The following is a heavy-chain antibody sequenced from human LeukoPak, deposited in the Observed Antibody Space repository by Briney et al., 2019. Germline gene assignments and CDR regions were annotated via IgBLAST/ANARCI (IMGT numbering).Heavy chain of an antibody. Sequence: GVSLRLSCAASGFTFSSHSMSWVRQAPPKGLEWVSSIRVSGGGTYYADSVKGRFTISRDNSKNTLYLQMNSLRAEDTAVYYCAKGGYDYVWGSYRPPKEFDYWGQGTLVTVSS. CDR2: IRVSGGGT. J-gene: IGHJ4*02. V-gene: IGHV3-23*01. CDR1: GFTFSSHS. CDR3: AKGGYDYVWGSYRPPKEFDY. D-gene: IGHD3-16*02.